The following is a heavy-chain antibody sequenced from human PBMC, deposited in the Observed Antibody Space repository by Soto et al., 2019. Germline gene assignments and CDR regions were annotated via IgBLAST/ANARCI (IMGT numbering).Heavy chain of an antibody. D-gene: IGHD2-8*01. V-gene: IGHV3-48*02. Sequence: PGGSLRLSCASSGFTFSSCSMNWVRQAPGKGLEWVSFISGSGDTKYYADSVKGRFTISRDNAKNSLYLQMSSLGDEDTAVYYCAKYCSSDVCFDYWGQGTLVTVS. J-gene: IGHJ4*02. CDR1: GFTFSSCS. CDR2: ISGSGDTK. CDR3: AKYCSSDVCFDY.